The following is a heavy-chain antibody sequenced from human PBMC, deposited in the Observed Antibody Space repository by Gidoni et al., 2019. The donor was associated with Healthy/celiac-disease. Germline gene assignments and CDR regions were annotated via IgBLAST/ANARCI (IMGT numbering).Heavy chain of an antibody. D-gene: IGHD2-21*02. CDR3: ARDRRNCGGDCSALGY. CDR2: IYHSWST. J-gene: IGHJ4*02. Sequence: QVQLQESGPGLVKPSGTLSLTCAVSGGSISSSNWWSWVRQPPGKGLEWIGEIYHSWSTNNNPSLKSRVTISVDKSKNQFPLKLSSVTAADTAVYYCARDRRNCGGDCSALGYWGQGTLVTVSS. V-gene: IGHV4-4*02. CDR1: GGSISSSNW.